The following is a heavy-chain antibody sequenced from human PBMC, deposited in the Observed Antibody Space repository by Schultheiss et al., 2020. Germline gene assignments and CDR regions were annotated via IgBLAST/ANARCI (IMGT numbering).Heavy chain of an antibody. D-gene: IGHD2-15*01. J-gene: IGHJ5*02. CDR2: INPNSGGT. V-gene: IGHV1-2*02. CDR1: GYTFTGYY. Sequence: ASVKVSCKASGYTFTGYYMHWVRQAPGQGLEWMGWINPNSGGTIYAQKFQGRVTMTEDTSTDTAYMELSSLRAEDTALYYCAKAPNPGYCSGGSCFNNWFDPWGQGTLVTVSS. CDR3: AKAPNPGYCSGGSCFNNWFDP.